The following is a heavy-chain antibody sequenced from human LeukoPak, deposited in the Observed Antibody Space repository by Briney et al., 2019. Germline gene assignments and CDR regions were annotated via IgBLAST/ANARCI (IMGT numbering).Heavy chain of an antibody. D-gene: IGHD3-3*01. Sequence: GGSLRLSCAASEFTFSTYAMSWVRQAPGKGLEWVSTISGSGGSTNYADSVKGRFTISRDNSKNTLHLQMNSLRAEDTAVYYCAKLPEDRVVLDYWGQGTLVTVSS. J-gene: IGHJ4*02. V-gene: IGHV3-23*01. CDR2: ISGSGGST. CDR1: EFTFSTYA. CDR3: AKLPEDRVVLDY.